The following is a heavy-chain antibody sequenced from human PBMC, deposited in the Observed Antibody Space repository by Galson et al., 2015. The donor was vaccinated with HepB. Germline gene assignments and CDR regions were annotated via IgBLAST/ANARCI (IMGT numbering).Heavy chain of an antibody. J-gene: IGHJ6*02. V-gene: IGHV3-23*01. Sequence: LRLSCAASGFTFSSYGMTWARQAPGKGLEWVSSISPGGGDTHYADSVKGRFTIFRDNPKNTLHLQMNSLRAEDTAVYYCAKVTLIAAGTRSGLDLWGQGTTVTVSS. CDR1: GFTFSSYG. D-gene: IGHD6-25*01. CDR3: AKVTLIAAGTRSGLDL. CDR2: ISPGGGDT.